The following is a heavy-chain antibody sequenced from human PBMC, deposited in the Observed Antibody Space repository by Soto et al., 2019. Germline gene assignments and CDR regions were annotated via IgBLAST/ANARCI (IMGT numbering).Heavy chain of an antibody. V-gene: IGHV4-39*01. D-gene: IGHD6-19*01. CDR2: IHSSVSA. CDR1: GGSISSSSITCY. J-gene: IGHJ5*02. CDR3: ARRPRAVASMANWFDP. Sequence: QLQLQESGPGLVKPSETLSLTCTVSGGSISSSSITCYWGWLRQPPGKGPEWIGGIHSSVSAYYTQSLKSRVTVSIDVSKNEFSLKLSSVTAADTAVYYCARRPRAVASMANWFDPWGQGILVTVSS.